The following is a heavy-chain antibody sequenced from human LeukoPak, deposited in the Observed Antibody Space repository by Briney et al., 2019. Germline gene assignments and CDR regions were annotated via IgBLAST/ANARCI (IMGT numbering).Heavy chain of an antibody. CDR2: IWYDGSGK. CDR1: GSTFSGYG. CDR3: ARAALYADYAYGLDV. V-gene: IGHV3-33*01. Sequence: GGSLRLSCAASGSTFSGYGMHWVRQAPGKGLEWVAYIWYDGSGKDHIDSVKGRFTISRDNPRNTLYLQMDSLRAEDTAVYYCARAALYADYAYGLDVWGQGTTVTVSS. D-gene: IGHD3-16*01. J-gene: IGHJ6*02.